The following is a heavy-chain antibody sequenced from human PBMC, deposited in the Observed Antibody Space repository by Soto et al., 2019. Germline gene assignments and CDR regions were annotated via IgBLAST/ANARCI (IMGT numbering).Heavy chain of an antibody. Sequence: SQTLSLTCVISGDSVSSNSAAWNWIRQSPSRGLEWLGRTYYRSKWYNDYAVSVKSRITINPDTSKNQFSLQPNSVTPEDTAVYYCARDTAARWYYYYYMDVWGKGTTVTVSS. CDR2: TYYRSKWYN. CDR1: GDSVSSNSAA. V-gene: IGHV6-1*01. CDR3: ARDTAARWYYYYYMDV. J-gene: IGHJ6*03. D-gene: IGHD6-13*01.